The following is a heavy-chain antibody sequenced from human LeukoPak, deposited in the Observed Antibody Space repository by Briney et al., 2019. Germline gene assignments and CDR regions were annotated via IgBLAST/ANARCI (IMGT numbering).Heavy chain of an antibody. CDR2: IYYSGST. J-gene: IGHJ3*02. CDR3: ARDSILTYYYDSSGRGDAFDI. V-gene: IGHV4-39*07. CDR1: GGSISSSSYY. D-gene: IGHD3-22*01. Sequence: SETLSLTCTVSGGSISSSSYYWGWIRQPPGKGLEWIGSIYYSGSTYYSPSLKSRVTISVDTSKNQFSLKLSSVTAADTAVYYCARDSILTYYYDSSGRGDAFDIWGQGTMVTVSS.